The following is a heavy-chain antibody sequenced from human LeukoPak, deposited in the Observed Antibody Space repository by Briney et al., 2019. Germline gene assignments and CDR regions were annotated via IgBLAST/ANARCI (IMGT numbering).Heavy chain of an antibody. CDR3: ARDRHYDFWSGYDR. CDR1: GYTLTGYY. J-gene: IGHJ4*02. D-gene: IGHD3-3*01. CDR2: INPNSGGT. V-gene: IGHV1-2*02. Sequence: SVKVSCKASGYTLTGYYMHWVRQAPGQGLEWMGWINPNSGGTNYAQKFQGRVTMTRDTSISTAYMELSRLRSDDTAVYYCARDRHYDFWSGYDRRGQGTLVTVSS.